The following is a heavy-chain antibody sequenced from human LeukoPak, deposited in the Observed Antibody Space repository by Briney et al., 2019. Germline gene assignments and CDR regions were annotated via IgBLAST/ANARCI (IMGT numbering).Heavy chain of an antibody. CDR1: GFTFSSYA. D-gene: IGHD6-19*01. CDR2: ISGSGGST. CDR3: AKAEALVRAGCDY. J-gene: IGHJ4*02. V-gene: IGHV3-23*01. Sequence: PGGSLRLSCAASGFTFSSYAMSWVRQAPGKGLEWVSAISGSGGSTFYADSVKGRFTISRDNSKNTLYLQMNSLRAEDTAVYYCAKAEALVRAGCDYWGQGTLVTVSS.